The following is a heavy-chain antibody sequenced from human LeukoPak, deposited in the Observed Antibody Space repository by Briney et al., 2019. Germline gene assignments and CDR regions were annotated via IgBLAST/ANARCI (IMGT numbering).Heavy chain of an antibody. D-gene: IGHD3-10*01. J-gene: IGHJ4*02. CDR3: ARGRFGESYSFDY. V-gene: IGHV4-34*01. CDR2: INHSGST. Sequence: SETLSLTCAVYGGSFSGYYWSWIRQPPGKGLEWIGEINHSGSTNYNPSLKSRVTISVDTSKDQFSLKLSSVTAADTAVYYCARGRFGESYSFDYWGQGTLVTVSS. CDR1: GGSFSGYY.